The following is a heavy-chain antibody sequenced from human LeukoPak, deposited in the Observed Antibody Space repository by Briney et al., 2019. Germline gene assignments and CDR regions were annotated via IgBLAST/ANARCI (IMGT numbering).Heavy chain of an antibody. V-gene: IGHV3-9*01. Sequence: GRSLRLSCAASGFNFGAYDMHWVRQGPGKGLEWVSGMSWNSVTAGYADSVKGRFTISRDNAKNFLYLQMNSLTPEDTALYYCAKGFCTSAACYGVDYWGLGALVTVSS. CDR1: GFNFGAYD. CDR3: AKGFCTSAACYGVDY. CDR2: MSWNSVTA. J-gene: IGHJ4*02. D-gene: IGHD2-2*01.